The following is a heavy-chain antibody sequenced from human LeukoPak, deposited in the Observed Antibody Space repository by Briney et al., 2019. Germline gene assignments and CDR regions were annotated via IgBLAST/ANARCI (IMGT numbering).Heavy chain of an antibody. J-gene: IGHJ4*02. CDR3: ARDRFGEPIDY. V-gene: IGHV4-61*01. CDR2: IYYSGST. Sequence: ASETLSLTCTVSDGSVSSGSHYWSWIRQPPGKGLEWIGYIYYSGSTNYNPSLKSRVTISVDTSKNQFSLKLSSVTAADTAVYYCARDRFGEPIDYWGQGTLVTVSS. D-gene: IGHD3-10*01. CDR1: DGSVSSGSHY.